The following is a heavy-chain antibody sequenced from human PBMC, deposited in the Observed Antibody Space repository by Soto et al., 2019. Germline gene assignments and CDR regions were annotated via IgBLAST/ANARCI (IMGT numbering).Heavy chain of an antibody. CDR2: ISGSGGST. J-gene: IGHJ4*02. V-gene: IGHV3-23*01. CDR3: AKDLDTTVTTGTY. CDR1: GFTFSSYA. Sequence: GGSLRLXCAASGFTFSSYAMSWVRQAPGKGLEWVSAISGSGGSTYYADSVKGRFTISRDNSKNTPYLQMDSLRAEDTAVYYCAKDLDTTVTTGTYWGQGTLVTVSS. D-gene: IGHD4-4*01.